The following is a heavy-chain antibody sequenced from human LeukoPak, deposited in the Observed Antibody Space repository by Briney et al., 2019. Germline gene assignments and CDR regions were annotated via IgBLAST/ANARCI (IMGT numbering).Heavy chain of an antibody. J-gene: IGHJ4*02. Sequence: PGRSLRLSCAASGFTFDDYAMHWVRHAPGKGLEWVSGISWNSGSVDYADSVKGRFTISRDNAKNSLYLQMNSLRAEDTALYYCAKDVYCSGGYCYSGLDYWGQGTLVTVSS. CDR2: ISWNSGSV. D-gene: IGHD2-15*01. CDR3: AKDVYCSGGYCYSGLDY. CDR1: GFTFDDYA. V-gene: IGHV3-9*01.